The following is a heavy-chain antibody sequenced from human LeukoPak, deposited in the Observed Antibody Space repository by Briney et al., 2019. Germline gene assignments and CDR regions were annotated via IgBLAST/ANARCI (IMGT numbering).Heavy chain of an antibody. CDR3: AKDFAGAVADL. D-gene: IGHD6-19*01. CDR1: GFTFSSYG. J-gene: IGHJ4*02. Sequence: GASLRLSCAASGFTFSSYGMHWVRQAPGKGLEWVAVISYDGGNKYYADSVKGRFTISRDNSKNTLYLQMNSLRAEDTAVYYCAKDFAGAVADLWGQGTLVTVSS. CDR2: ISYDGGNK. V-gene: IGHV3-30*18.